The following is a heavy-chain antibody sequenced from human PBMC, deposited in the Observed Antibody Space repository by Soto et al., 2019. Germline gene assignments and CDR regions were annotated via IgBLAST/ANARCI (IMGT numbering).Heavy chain of an antibody. CDR2: IYWDDDK. V-gene: IGHV2-5*02. D-gene: IGHD6-13*01. Sequence: QITLKESGPPLVKPTQTLTLTCTFSGFSLSTSGVGVGWIRQPPGKALEWLALIYWDDDKRYSPSLKSRLTIPKDTSKNQVVLTMTNMDPVDTATYYCAHGTAAAGPHTFDYWGQGTLVTVSS. J-gene: IGHJ4*02. CDR3: AHGTAAAGPHTFDY. CDR1: GFSLSTSGVG.